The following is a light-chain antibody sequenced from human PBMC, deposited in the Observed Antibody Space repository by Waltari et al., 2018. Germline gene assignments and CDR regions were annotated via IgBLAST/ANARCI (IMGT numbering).Light chain of an antibody. V-gene: IGLV6-57*01. Sequence: NFMLTQPHSVSESPGKTVTISCTRSSGSIASNYVQWYRQRPGTSPTTVIYEYNQRPSGVPERFPGSIDSSSNSASLTISGLKTEDEADYYCQSYDSSSVVFGGGTKLTVL. CDR1: SGSIASNY. J-gene: IGLJ2*01. CDR3: QSYDSSSVV. CDR2: EYN.